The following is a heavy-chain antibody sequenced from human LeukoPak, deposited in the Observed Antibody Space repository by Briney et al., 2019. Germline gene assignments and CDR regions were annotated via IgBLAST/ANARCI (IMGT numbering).Heavy chain of an antibody. CDR1: GGSISSYY. D-gene: IGHD6-6*01. CDR3: ARYSSSSYWYFDL. J-gene: IGHJ2*01. V-gene: IGHV4-59*01. CDR2: IYYSGST. Sequence: PSETLPLTCTVSGGSISSYYWSWIRQPPGKGLEWIGYIYYSGSTNYNPSLKSRVTISVDTSKNQFSLKLSSVTAADTAVYYCARYSSSSYWYFDLWGRGTLVTVSS.